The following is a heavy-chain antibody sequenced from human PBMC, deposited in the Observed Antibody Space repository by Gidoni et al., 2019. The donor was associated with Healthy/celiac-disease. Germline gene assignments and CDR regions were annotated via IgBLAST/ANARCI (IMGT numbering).Heavy chain of an antibody. Sequence: EVQLVESGGGLVKPGCSLRLSCAASGFPFSNAWLSWVRQAPGKGLEWVGRIKRKTDGGTTDYAAPVKGRFTSSRDDSKNTLYLQMNSLKTEDTAVYYCTTDPGPGLVVRWGQGTLVTVSS. CDR2: IKRKTDGGTT. V-gene: IGHV3-15*01. CDR1: GFPFSNAW. D-gene: IGHD2-15*01. CDR3: TTDPGPGLVVR. J-gene: IGHJ4*02.